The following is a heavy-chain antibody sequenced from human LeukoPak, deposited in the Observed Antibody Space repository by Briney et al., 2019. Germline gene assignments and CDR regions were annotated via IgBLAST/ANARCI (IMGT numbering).Heavy chain of an antibody. D-gene: IGHD3-22*01. CDR2: IIPILGIA. J-gene: IGHJ4*02. CDR3: ARDQTLYYDSSGIDY. Sequence: GASVKVSCKASGGTFSSYAISWVRQAPGQGLEWMGRIIPILGIANYAQKFQGRVTITADKSTSTAYMELSSLRSEDTAVYYCARDQTLYYDSSGIDYWGQGTLVTVSS. CDR1: GGTFSSYA. V-gene: IGHV1-69*04.